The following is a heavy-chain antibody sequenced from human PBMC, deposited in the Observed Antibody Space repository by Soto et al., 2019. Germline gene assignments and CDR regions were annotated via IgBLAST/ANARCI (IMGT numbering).Heavy chain of an antibody. CDR3: ARDPQYKVGATNWFDP. Sequence: PSETLSLTCTVSGGSISSYYWSWIRQPAGKGLEWIGRIYTSGSTNYNPSLKSRVTMSVDTSKNQFSLELSSVTAADTAVYYCARDPQYKVGATNWFDPWGQGTLVTVSS. D-gene: IGHD1-26*01. J-gene: IGHJ5*02. CDR2: IYTSGST. V-gene: IGHV4-4*07. CDR1: GGSISSYY.